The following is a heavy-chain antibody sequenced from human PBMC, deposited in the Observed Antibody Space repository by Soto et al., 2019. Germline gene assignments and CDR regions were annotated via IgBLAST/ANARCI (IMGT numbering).Heavy chain of an antibody. CDR2: ISYEGSKK. Sequence: PGGSLRLSCAASGITFSSYAIHWVRQAPGKGLEWVAFISYEGSKKYYADSAKGRFTISRDNSKNTLYLQMSSLRVEDTAVYYCAKDKGGYEKNMDFWGQGTTVTVSS. V-gene: IGHV3-30*18. D-gene: IGHD5-12*01. J-gene: IGHJ6*02. CDR3: AKDKGGYEKNMDF. CDR1: GITFSSYA.